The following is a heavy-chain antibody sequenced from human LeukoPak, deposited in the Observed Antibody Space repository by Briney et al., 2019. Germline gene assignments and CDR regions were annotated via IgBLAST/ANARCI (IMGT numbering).Heavy chain of an antibody. V-gene: IGHV1-2*06. CDR3: YLYYYDSSGYSYYFDY. Sequence: ASVKVSCKASGGTSSSYAISWVRQAPGQGLEWMGRINPNSGGTNYAQKFQGRVTMTRDTSISTAYMELSRLRSDDTAVYYCYLYYYDSSGYSYYFDYWGQGTLVTVSS. CDR1: GGTSSSYA. J-gene: IGHJ4*02. D-gene: IGHD3-22*01. CDR2: INPNSGGT.